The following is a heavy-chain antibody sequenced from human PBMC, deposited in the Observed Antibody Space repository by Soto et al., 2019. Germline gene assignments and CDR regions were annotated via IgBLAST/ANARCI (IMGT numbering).Heavy chain of an antibody. CDR3: ARDQSPSGSYYWFDP. CDR1: GGTFSSYT. Sequence: QVQLVQSGAEVKKPGSSVKVSCKASGGTFSSYTISWVRQAPGQGLEWMGRIIPILGIANYAQKFRGRVTITADKSTSTAYMELSSLRSEDTAVYYCARDQSPSGSYYWFDPWGQGTLVTVSS. CDR2: IIPILGIA. D-gene: IGHD1-26*01. J-gene: IGHJ5*02. V-gene: IGHV1-69*08.